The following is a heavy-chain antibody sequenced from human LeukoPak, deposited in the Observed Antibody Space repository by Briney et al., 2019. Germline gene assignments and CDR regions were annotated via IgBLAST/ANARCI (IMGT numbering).Heavy chain of an antibody. CDR3: ARGPYDFWSGYYFDP. Sequence: ASVKVSCKASGYTFTSYYMHWVRQAPGQGLEWMGWINPNSGGTNYAQKFQGRVTMTRDTSISTAYMELSRLRSDDTAVYYCARGPYDFWSGYYFDPWGQGTLVTVSS. J-gene: IGHJ5*02. CDR2: INPNSGGT. D-gene: IGHD3-3*01. CDR1: GYTFTSYY. V-gene: IGHV1-2*02.